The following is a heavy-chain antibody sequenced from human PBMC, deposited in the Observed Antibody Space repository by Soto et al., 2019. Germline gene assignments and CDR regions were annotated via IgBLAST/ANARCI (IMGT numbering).Heavy chain of an antibody. V-gene: IGHV3-13*01. D-gene: IGHD6-6*01. CDR2: IGTAGDT. CDR3: AREDAAARYFDY. Sequence: GGSLRLSCAASGFTFSSYDMHWVRQATGKGLEWVSAIGTAGDTYYPGSVKGRFTISRENAKNSLYLQMNSLRAEDTAVYYCAREDAAARYFDYWGQGTLVTVSS. CDR1: GFTFSSYD. J-gene: IGHJ4*02.